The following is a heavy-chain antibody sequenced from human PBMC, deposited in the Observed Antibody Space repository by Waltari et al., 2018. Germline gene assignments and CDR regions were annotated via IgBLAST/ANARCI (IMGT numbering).Heavy chain of an antibody. Sequence: QLQLQESGPGLVKPSETLSLTCTVSGGSISSSSYYWGWIRQPPGKGLEWIGSIYYSGSTYYNPSLKSRVTISVDTSKNQFSLKLSSVTAADTAVYYCARALGTTGTTNFDYWGQGTLVTVSS. CDR2: IYYSGST. D-gene: IGHD1-1*01. CDR1: GGSISSSSYY. V-gene: IGHV4-39*07. CDR3: ARALGTTGTTNFDY. J-gene: IGHJ4*02.